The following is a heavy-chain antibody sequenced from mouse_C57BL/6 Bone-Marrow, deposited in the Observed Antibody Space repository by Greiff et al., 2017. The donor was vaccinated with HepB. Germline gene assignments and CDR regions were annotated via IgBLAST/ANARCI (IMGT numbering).Heavy chain of an antibody. V-gene: IGHV1-18*01. D-gene: IGHD2-4*01. J-gene: IGHJ3*01. CDR3: AIYYDYDDGRGFAY. Sequence: VQLKQSGPELVKPGASVKIPCKASGYTFTDYNMDWVKQSHGKSLEWIGDINPNNGGTIYNQKFKGKATLTVDKSSSTAYMELRSLTSEDTAVYYCAIYYDYDDGRGFAYWGQGTLVTVSA. CDR1: GYTFTDYN. CDR2: INPNNGGT.